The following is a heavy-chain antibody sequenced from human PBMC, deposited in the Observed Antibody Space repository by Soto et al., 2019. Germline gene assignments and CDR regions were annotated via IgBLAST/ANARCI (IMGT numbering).Heavy chain of an antibody. Sequence: SETLSLTCGVYGGSFTGYYWTWIRQPPGERLEWIGEMNHDGITNYNPSLKSRVAITLDTSKNQFSLKLSSVTAADTAVYYCARESPSYGDTTTNWFDPWGQGTLVTVSS. CDR2: MNHDGIT. CDR1: GGSFTGYY. V-gene: IGHV4-34*01. J-gene: IGHJ5*02. CDR3: ARESPSYGDTTTNWFDP. D-gene: IGHD4-17*01.